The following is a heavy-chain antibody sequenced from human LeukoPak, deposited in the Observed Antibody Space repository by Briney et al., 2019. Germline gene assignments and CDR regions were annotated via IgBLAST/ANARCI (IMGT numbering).Heavy chain of an antibody. CDR2: MNPNSGNT. CDR3: ARDIGNTAMVGGRDY. V-gene: IGHV1-8*01. D-gene: IGHD5-18*01. Sequence: ASVKVSCKASGYTFTSYDINWVRQATGQGLEWMGWMNPNSGNTGYAQKFQGRVTMTRDTSTSTVYMELSSLRSEDTAVYYCARDIGNTAMVGGRDYWGQGTLVTVSS. J-gene: IGHJ4*02. CDR1: GYTFTSYD.